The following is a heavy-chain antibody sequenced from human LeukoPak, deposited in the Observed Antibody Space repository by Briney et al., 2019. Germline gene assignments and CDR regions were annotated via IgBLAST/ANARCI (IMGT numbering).Heavy chain of an antibody. J-gene: IGHJ5*02. Sequence: GGTLRLSCAASGFTFSSYGMTWVRQAPGKGLEWVSLIYNDGRTYYADSVKGRCTISRDNAKNSLYLQMNSLRAEDTAVYYCARSVRGYSYGYNWFDPWGQGTLVTVSS. D-gene: IGHD5-18*01. CDR1: GFTFSSYG. V-gene: IGHV3-23*03. CDR2: IYNDGRT. CDR3: ARSVRGYSYGYNWFDP.